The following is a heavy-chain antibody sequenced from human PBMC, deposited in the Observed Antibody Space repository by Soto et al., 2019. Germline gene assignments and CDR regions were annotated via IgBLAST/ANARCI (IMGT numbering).Heavy chain of an antibody. CDR1: GGSITSHHYY. J-gene: IGHJ4*02. V-gene: IGHV4-39*01. CDR2: VYSGGNT. D-gene: IGHD2-2*01. Sequence: QLQVQESGPGQVKPSQTLSLTCTVSGGSITSHHYYWGWIRQPPGKGLEWIGSVYSGGNTYYNPSLRSRLTIFVDTAKNLRSLKLSSVTAADSAIYYCGSGPSTTWIDNWGLGTQVSVSS. CDR3: GSGPSTTWIDN.